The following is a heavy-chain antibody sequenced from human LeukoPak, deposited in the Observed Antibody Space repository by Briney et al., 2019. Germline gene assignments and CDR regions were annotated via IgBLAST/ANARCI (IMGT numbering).Heavy chain of an antibody. V-gene: IGHV1-8*01. CDR3: ARGRTRSGSHRY. J-gene: IGHJ4*02. CDR2: MNPNSGNT. Sequence: ASVKVSCKASGYTFTSYDINWVRQATGQGLEWMGWMNPNSGNTGYAQEFQGRVTMTRNTSISTAYMELSSLRSEDTAVYYCARGRTRSGSHRYWGQGTLVTVSS. CDR1: GYTFTSYD. D-gene: IGHD5-12*01.